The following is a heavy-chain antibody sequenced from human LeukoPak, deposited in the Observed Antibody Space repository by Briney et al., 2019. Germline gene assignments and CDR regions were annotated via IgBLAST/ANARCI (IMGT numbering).Heavy chain of an antibody. Sequence: GGSLRLSCAASGFTFSSYWMTWVRQAPGKGLEWVANIKQDGSENYYLDSVKGRFTISRDNAKKSLYLQMNSLRAEDTGVYYCARAGVATWMDFDYWGQGTLVTVSS. D-gene: IGHD5-12*01. CDR1: GFTFSSYW. V-gene: IGHV3-7*01. CDR3: ARAGVATWMDFDY. J-gene: IGHJ4*02. CDR2: IKQDGSEN.